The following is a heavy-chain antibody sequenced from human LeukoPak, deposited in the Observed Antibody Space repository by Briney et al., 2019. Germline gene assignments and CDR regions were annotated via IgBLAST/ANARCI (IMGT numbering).Heavy chain of an antibody. CDR3: ARREPTGCSGTSCFAGPVGN. J-gene: IGHJ4*02. Sequence: GGSLRLSCAASGFTFSSYSMNWVRQAPGKGLEWVSSISGTGDYIYYADSVKGRFTISRDNGKNSLFLQMNSLRVEDTAVYYCARREPTGCSGTSCFAGPVGNWGQGTLVTVSS. V-gene: IGHV3-21*01. D-gene: IGHD2-2*01. CDR1: GFTFSSYS. CDR2: ISGTGDYI.